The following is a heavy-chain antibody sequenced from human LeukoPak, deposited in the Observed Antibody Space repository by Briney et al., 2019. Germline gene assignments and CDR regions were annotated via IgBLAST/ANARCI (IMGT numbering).Heavy chain of an antibody. Sequence: ASVKISCKASGYTLTSYGISWVRPAPGQGLEWMGWISAYNGNTNYAQKLQGRVTMTTDTSTSTAYMELRSLRSDDTAVYYCARDRSSGWSPFDYYYYGMDVWGQGTTVTVSS. CDR2: ISAYNGNT. J-gene: IGHJ6*02. CDR1: GYTLTSYG. CDR3: ARDRSSGWSPFDYYYYGMDV. D-gene: IGHD6-19*01. V-gene: IGHV1-18*01.